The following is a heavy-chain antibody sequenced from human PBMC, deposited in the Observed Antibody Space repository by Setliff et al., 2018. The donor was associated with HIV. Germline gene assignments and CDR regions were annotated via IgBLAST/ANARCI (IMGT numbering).Heavy chain of an antibody. Sequence: SVKVSCKASGGTFSNYGMSWVRQAPGQGLEWMGGIIPISGTANYAHKFQGRVTITTDESTSTAYMELSGLRSEDTAVYYCARDFGGYCSSMSCPGLFEPWGEGTLVTVSS. J-gene: IGHJ5*02. D-gene: IGHD2-2*01. V-gene: IGHV1-69*05. CDR1: GGTFSNYG. CDR3: ARDFGGYCSSMSCPGLFEP. CDR2: IIPISGTA.